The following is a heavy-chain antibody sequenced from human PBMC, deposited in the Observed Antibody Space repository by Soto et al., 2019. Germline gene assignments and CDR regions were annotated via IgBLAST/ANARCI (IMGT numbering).Heavy chain of an antibody. V-gene: IGHV3-30*18. J-gene: IGHJ6*02. CDR3: AKTGGANLGGYSYDYYYYGIDV. CDR2: ISYDGSNK. Sequence: GGSLRLSCAASGFTFSSYGMHWVRQAPGKGLEWVAVISYDGSNKYYADSVKGRFTISRDNSKNTLYLQMNSLRAEDTAVYYCAKTGGANLGGYSYDYYYYGIDVWGQGTTVTVSS. CDR1: GFTFSSYG. D-gene: IGHD5-18*01.